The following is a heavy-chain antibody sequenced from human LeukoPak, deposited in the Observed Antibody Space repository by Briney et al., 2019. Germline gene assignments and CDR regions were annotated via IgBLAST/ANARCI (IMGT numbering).Heavy chain of an antibody. D-gene: IGHD5/OR15-5a*01. Sequence: GGSLRLSCAASGFTFSSYAMSWVSQAPGKGLEWVSAISGPAGSWDYADSVKGRFTISRDNSKNTLFLQMNSLRADDTAIYYCAKKVGLVSAPLYYFDVWGQGTLVTVSS. CDR3: AKKVGLVSAPLYYFDV. V-gene: IGHV3-23*01. CDR2: ISGPAGSW. CDR1: GFTFSSYA. J-gene: IGHJ4*02.